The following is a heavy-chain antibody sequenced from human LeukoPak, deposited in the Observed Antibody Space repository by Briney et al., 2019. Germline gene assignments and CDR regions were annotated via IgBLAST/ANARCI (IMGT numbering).Heavy chain of an antibody. Sequence: TGGSLRLSCAASGFTFSSYSMNWVRQAPGKGLEWVSSISSSSSYIYYADSVKGRFTISRDNAKNSLYLQMNSLRAEDTAVYYCERDRGFGREDWFDPWGQGTLVTVSS. CDR3: ERDRGFGREDWFDP. V-gene: IGHV3-21*01. CDR1: GFTFSSYS. J-gene: IGHJ5*02. CDR2: ISSSSSYI. D-gene: IGHD3-10*01.